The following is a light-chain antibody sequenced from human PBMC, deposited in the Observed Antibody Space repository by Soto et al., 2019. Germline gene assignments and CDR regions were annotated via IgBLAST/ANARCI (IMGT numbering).Light chain of an antibody. CDR3: SAYTARRNLV. J-gene: IGLJ3*02. CDR2: EVR. V-gene: IGLV2-14*01. CDR1: MRDVGAYNL. Sequence: QSALTQPASVSGSAGQSITISCSGTMRDVGAYNLVSWYQQHPGTAPKLIIYEVRNRPAGISSRFSGSRSGNTASLTISGLQPEDEGDYYCSAYTARRNLVFGGGTKVTVL.